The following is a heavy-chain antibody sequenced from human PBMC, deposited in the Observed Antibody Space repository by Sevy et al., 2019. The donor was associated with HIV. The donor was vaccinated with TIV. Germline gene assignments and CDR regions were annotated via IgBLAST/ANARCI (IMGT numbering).Heavy chain of an antibody. CDR3: GKVPPARDKNI. Sequence: GGSLRLSCAASGFTFNNYAMHWARQAPGKGLEWVTAISSDGGNEYYADSVKGRFTISRDNSKNTLYLQMDSLRPEDTAVYYCGKVPPARDKNIWGQGTLVTVSS. J-gene: IGHJ4*02. CDR1: GFTFNNYA. CDR2: ISSDGGNE. V-gene: IGHV3-30*18. D-gene: IGHD2-15*01.